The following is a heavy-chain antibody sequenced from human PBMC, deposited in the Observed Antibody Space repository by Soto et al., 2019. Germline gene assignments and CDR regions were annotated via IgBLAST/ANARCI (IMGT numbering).Heavy chain of an antibody. CDR1: GFTLDNYA. J-gene: IGHJ5*01. D-gene: IGHD3-22*01. V-gene: IGHV3-9*01. CDR2: ISWNSGRI. CDR3: AKDKTDRCGYSGWFDS. Sequence: EVQLVESGGGLVQPGRSLRLSCADAGFTLDNYAMHGVRQAPGKGLEWVSGISWNSGRIGDADSVKGRFTISKDNAKNFLYLQMSGLRPEDTAFNYVAKDKTDRCGYSGWFDSWGQGLLVTVSS.